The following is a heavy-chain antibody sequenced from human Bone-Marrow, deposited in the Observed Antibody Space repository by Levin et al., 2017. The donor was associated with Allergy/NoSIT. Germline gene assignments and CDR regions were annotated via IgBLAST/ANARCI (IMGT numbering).Heavy chain of an antibody. V-gene: IGHV3-48*01. CDR3: ASVYYDSSGYYYGDFDY. D-gene: IGHD3-22*01. CDR1: GFTFSSYS. Sequence: GESLKISCAASGFTFSSYSMSWVRQAPGKGLEWVSYINSRSSTIHYADSVKGRFTISRDNAKNSLYLQMNSLRAEDTAVYYCASVYYDSSGYYYGDFDYWGQGTLVTVSS. CDR2: INSRSSTI. J-gene: IGHJ4*02.